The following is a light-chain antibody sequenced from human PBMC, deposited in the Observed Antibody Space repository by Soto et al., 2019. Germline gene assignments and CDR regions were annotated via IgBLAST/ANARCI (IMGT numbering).Light chain of an antibody. CDR1: SSDVGTYNY. V-gene: IGLV2-14*01. Sequence: ALTQPASVSGSPGQSIAISCTGTSSDVGTYNYVSWYQHHPGEAPKLMIYDVYDRPSGVSYRFSGSKSGNTASLTISGLQGEDEADYYCSSYTISRTYIFGTGTKVTVL. CDR3: SSYTISRTYI. CDR2: DVY. J-gene: IGLJ1*01.